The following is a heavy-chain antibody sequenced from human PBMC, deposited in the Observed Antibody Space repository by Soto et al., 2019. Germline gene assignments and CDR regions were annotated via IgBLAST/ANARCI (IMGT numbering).Heavy chain of an antibody. Sequence: GGSLRLSCAASGFNFRSYTMYWVRQAPGKGLEWVSSISGSGSYIYYGDSVKGRFTISRDNAKNSLYLQMNSLRVEDTAVYYCATIFSCSGGSCIHFGLDIWGQGTTVTVSS. J-gene: IGHJ6*02. V-gene: IGHV3-21*01. CDR3: ATIFSCSGGSCIHFGLDI. CDR2: ISGSGSYI. CDR1: GFNFRSYT. D-gene: IGHD2-15*01.